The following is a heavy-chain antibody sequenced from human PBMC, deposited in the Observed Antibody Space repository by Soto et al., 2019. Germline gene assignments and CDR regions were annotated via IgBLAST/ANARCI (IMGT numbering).Heavy chain of an antibody. D-gene: IGHD3-10*01. CDR1: GGSISSGGYY. V-gene: IGHV4-31*03. CDR2: IYNSGSI. J-gene: IGHJ5*02. CDR3: ARAGFGELSWFDP. Sequence: QVQLQESGPGLVKPSQTLSLTCTVSGGSISSGGYYWSWIRQHPGKGLEWIGCIYNSGSIYYNPSLKSRVNISVDTSKNQFSLKLNSVTDADTAVYYCARAGFGELSWFDPWGQGTLVTVSS.